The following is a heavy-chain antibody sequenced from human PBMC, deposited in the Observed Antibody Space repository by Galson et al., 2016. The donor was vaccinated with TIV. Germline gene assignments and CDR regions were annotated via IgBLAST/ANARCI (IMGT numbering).Heavy chain of an antibody. CDR2: INHSGHT. Sequence: SETLSLTCAVYGGSLSDYYWSWIRQPPGKGLEWIGEINHSGHTHRNPSLKSRVTISLDTSKNQFSLTLPSVTAADTALFFCARVRRGNVGVVDATDAFDIWDQGTMFTVSS. V-gene: IGHV4-34*01. CDR1: GGSLSDYY. J-gene: IGHJ3*02. D-gene: IGHD2-15*01. CDR3: ARVRRGNVGVVDATDAFDI.